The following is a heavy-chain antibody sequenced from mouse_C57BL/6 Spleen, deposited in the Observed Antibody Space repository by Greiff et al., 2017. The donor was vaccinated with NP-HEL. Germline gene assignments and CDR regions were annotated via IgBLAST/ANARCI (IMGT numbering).Heavy chain of an antibody. CDR3: ARDYGSSRYFDV. V-gene: IGHV1-82*01. CDR1: GYAFSSSW. J-gene: IGHJ1*03. Sequence: VQLQQSGPELVKPGASVKISCKASGYAFSSSWMNWVKQRPGKGLEWIGRIYPGDGDTNYNGKFKGKATLTADKSSSTAYMQLSSLTSEDSAVYFCARDYGSSRYFDVWGTGTTVTVSS. D-gene: IGHD1-1*01. CDR2: IYPGDGDT.